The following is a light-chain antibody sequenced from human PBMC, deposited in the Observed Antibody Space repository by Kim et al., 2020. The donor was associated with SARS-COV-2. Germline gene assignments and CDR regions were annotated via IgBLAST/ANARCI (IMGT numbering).Light chain of an antibody. V-gene: IGKV1-16*02. Sequence: DIQMTQTPSSLSASVGDRVTITCRASQDISSYLAWFRQEPGKAPKSLIYAASNLQSGVPSKFSGSGSGTDFTLTISSLQPEDFATYYCQQYGSYPLTFGGGTKVDIK. J-gene: IGKJ4*01. CDR3: QQYGSYPLT. CDR2: AAS. CDR1: QDISSY.